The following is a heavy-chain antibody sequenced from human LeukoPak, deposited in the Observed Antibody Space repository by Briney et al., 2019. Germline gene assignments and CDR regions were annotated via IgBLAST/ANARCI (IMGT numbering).Heavy chain of an antibody. Sequence: GGSLRLSCAASGFTFSSYGMHWVRQAPGKGLEWVAVISYDGGNKYYADSVKGRFTISRDNSKNTLYLQMNSLRAEDTAVYYCAKDAAGPPDYWGQGALVTVSS. D-gene: IGHD3-10*01. CDR3: AKDAAGPPDY. V-gene: IGHV3-30*18. CDR1: GFTFSSYG. CDR2: ISYDGGNK. J-gene: IGHJ4*02.